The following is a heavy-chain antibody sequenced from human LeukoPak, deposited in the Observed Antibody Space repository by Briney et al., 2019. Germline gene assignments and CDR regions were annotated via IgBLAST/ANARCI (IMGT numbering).Heavy chain of an antibody. CDR2: IFPGTSET. V-gene: IGHV5-51*01. Sequence: PGESLKISCKGSGYSFTSYWMGWVRQTPGKGLGWMGFIFPGTSETRYSPSFQGQDSISADKSISTAYLQWSSLKASNTAMYYCARQLIDGIYYYYGMDVWGQGTTVTVSS. D-gene: IGHD1-1*01. J-gene: IGHJ6*02. CDR1: GYSFTSYW. CDR3: ARQLIDGIYYYYGMDV.